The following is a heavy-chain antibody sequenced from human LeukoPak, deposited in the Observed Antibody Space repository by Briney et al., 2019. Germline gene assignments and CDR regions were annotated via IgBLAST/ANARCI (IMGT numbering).Heavy chain of an antibody. V-gene: IGHV4-39*01. CDR1: GGSTSSSSYY. J-gene: IGHJ4*02. CDR2: IYYSGST. Sequence: SETLSLTCTVSGGSTSSSSYYWGWIRQPPGKGLEWIGSIYYSGSTYYNPSLKSRVTISVDTSKNQFSLKLSSVTAADTAVYYCARHGRFLEWLLVGEYFDYWGQGTLVTVSS. D-gene: IGHD3-3*01. CDR3: ARHGRFLEWLLVGEYFDY.